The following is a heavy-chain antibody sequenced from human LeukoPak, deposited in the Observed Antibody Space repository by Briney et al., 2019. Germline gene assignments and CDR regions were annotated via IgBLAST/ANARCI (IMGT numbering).Heavy chain of an antibody. V-gene: IGHV1-2*02. Sequence: ASVKVSCKASGYTFTGYYMHWVRQAPGQGLEWMGWINPNSGGTNYAQKFQGRVTMTRDTSISTAYMELSRLRSDDTAAYYCARAYRERRGLLLPYDAFDIWGQGTMVTVSS. J-gene: IGHJ3*02. CDR2: INPNSGGT. CDR1: GYTFTGYY. D-gene: IGHD3-3*01. CDR3: ARAYRERRGLLLPYDAFDI.